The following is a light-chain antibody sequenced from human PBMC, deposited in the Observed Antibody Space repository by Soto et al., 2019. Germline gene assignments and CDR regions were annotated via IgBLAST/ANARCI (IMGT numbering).Light chain of an antibody. J-gene: IGKJ1*01. CDR3: QQYYNWRPR. Sequence: EVVMTQSPATLSVSPGDTATLSCRASQSVSSSLAWYQQKPGQPPRLLIYGASTMATGVPSRFSGSGSGTEFTLTISRLQSEDFAVYYCQQYYNWRPRFGQGTKVEIK. V-gene: IGKV3-15*01. CDR1: QSVSSS. CDR2: GAS.